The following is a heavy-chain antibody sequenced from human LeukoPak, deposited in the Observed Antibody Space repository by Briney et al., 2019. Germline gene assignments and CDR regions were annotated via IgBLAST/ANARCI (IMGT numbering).Heavy chain of an antibody. V-gene: IGHV1-46*01. CDR1: GYTFTSYY. J-gene: IGHJ5*02. Sequence: ASVKVSCKASGYTFTSYYMHWVRQAPGQGLEWMGIINPSGGSTSYAQKFQGRVTMTRDMSTSTVYMELSSLRSEDTAVYYCARDREYQLLRVVERWFDPWGQGTLVTVSS. CDR3: ARDREYQLLRVVERWFDP. D-gene: IGHD2-2*01. CDR2: INPSGGST.